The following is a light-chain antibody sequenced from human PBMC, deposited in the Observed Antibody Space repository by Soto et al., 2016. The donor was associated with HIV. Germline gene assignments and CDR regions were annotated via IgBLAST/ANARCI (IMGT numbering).Light chain of an antibody. CDR3: QVWDSSSDHVV. V-gene: IGLV3-21*03. CDR2: DDS. J-gene: IGLJ2*01. Sequence: YVLSQSPSVSVAPGKTAKITCGGQNVENTRVHWYQQKAGQAPVLVVHDDSERPSGIPDRFSGSKSENTATLTINRVEAGDEADYYCQVWDSSSDHVVFGGGTKLTVL. CDR1: NVENTR.